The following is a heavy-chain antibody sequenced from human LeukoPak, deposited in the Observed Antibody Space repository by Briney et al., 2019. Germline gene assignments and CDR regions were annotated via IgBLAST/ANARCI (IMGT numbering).Heavy chain of an antibody. V-gene: IGHV4-31*03. CDR3: ARVIVGAVAGDSYYFDY. CDR2: IYYNGST. CDR1: GGSISSGGYY. J-gene: IGHJ4*02. D-gene: IGHD6-19*01. Sequence: SETLSLTCTVSGGSISSGGYYWSRIRQHPGKGLEWIGYIYYNGSTYYNPSLKSRVTISVDTSKNQFSLKLSSVTAADTAVYYCARVIVGAVAGDSYYFDYWGQGTLVTVSS.